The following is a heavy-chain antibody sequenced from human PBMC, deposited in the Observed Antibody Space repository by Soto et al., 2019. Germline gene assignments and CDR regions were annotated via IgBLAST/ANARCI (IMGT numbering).Heavy chain of an antibody. CDR2: IKSDGSER. Sequence: EVQLVESGGGLVQPGGSLRLSCAASGFTFSGYWMPWVRQAPGKVLEWVANIKSDGSERYYVDSVKGRFTISRDNSLYLQMNSLRAEDTAVYYCARDRTRHAYWGQGTLVTVSS. CDR1: GFTFSGYW. V-gene: IGHV3-7*05. J-gene: IGHJ4*02. CDR3: ARDRTRHAY.